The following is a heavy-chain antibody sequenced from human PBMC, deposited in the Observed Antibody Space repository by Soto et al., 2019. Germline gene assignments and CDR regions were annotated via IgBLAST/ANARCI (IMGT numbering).Heavy chain of an antibody. J-gene: IGHJ6*01. CDR2: MNPNSGNT. V-gene: IGHV1-8*01. Sequence: QVQLLQSGAEMKKPGSAVKVSCMASGYTFTSYDINWVEQATVQGLERMGWMNPNSGNTGYAQKFQGRGTMTRNTSISTGDMALSSVRSEETAVDYCAGFFYGGYGGMDFWGQGTPVTVSS. CDR1: GYTFTSYD. CDR3: AGFFYGGYGGMDF. D-gene: IGHD1-26*01.